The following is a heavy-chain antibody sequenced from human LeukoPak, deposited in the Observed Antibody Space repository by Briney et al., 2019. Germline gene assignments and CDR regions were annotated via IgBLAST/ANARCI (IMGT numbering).Heavy chain of an antibody. CDR3: AALWFGGAYYYYGMDV. V-gene: IGHV3-30*03. CDR2: ISYDGSNK. D-gene: IGHD3-10*01. CDR1: GFTFSSYG. J-gene: IGHJ6*02. Sequence: PGRSLRLSCAASGFTFSSYGMHWVRQAPGKGLEWVAVISYDGSNKYYADSVKGRFTISRDNSKNTLYLQMNSLRAEDTAVYYCAALWFGGAYYYYGMDVWGQGTTVTVSS.